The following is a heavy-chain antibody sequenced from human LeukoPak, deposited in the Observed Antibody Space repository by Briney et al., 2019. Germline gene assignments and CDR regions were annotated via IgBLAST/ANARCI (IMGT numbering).Heavy chain of an antibody. CDR2: IKEDGSEK. D-gene: IGHD3-16*01. CDR1: GFTFNHYW. CDR3: GREVELSFGAGH. Sequence: GRSLGLSCAASGFTFNHYWMTWVRQAPGKGLEWVANIKEDGSEKYYVDSVRGRFTISRDNAKKSLYLEMNSLRAEEPAVLYCGREVELSFGAGHWGRGPGVSVFS. V-gene: IGHV3-7*01. J-gene: IGHJ4*02.